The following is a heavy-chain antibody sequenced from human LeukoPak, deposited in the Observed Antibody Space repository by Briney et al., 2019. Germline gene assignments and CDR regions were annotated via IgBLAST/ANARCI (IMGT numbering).Heavy chain of an antibody. CDR1: GFTVSSNY. V-gene: IGHV3-66*01. J-gene: IGHJ6*02. CDR3: ARDWRAAADETYYYYGMDV. CDR2: IYSGGST. Sequence: GGSLRLSCAASGFTVSSNYMSWVRQAPGKRPEWVSVIYSGGSTYYADSVKGRFTISRDNSKNTLYLQMNSLRAEDTAVYYCARDWRAAADETYYYYGMDVWAKGPRSPSP. D-gene: IGHD6-13*01.